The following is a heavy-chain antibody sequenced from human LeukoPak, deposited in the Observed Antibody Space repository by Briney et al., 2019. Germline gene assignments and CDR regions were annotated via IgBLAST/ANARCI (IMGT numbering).Heavy chain of an antibody. V-gene: IGHV1-2*02. J-gene: IGHJ4*02. CDR1: GYTFTGYY. Sequence: ASVKVSCKASGYTFTGYYIHWVRQAPGQGLEWMGWINPNSGGTNYAQKFQGRVTMTRDTSISTAYMELSRLRSDDTAVYYCAAIFGAKYYFDYWGQGTLVTVSS. CDR2: INPNSGGT. CDR3: AAIFGAKYYFDY. D-gene: IGHD3-3*01.